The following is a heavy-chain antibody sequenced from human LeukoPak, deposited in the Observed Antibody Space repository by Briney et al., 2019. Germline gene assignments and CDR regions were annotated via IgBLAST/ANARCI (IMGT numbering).Heavy chain of an antibody. CDR1: GGTFSSYA. J-gene: IGHJ4*02. CDR2: IIPIFGTA. Sequence: SVKVSRKASGGTFSSYAISWVRQAPGQGLEWMGGIIPIFGTANYAQKFQGRVTITADKSPSTAYMELSSLRSEDTAVYYCARGRYFDFYAAFDYWGQGTLVTVSS. V-gene: IGHV1-69*06. D-gene: IGHD3-9*01. CDR3: ARGRYFDFYAAFDY.